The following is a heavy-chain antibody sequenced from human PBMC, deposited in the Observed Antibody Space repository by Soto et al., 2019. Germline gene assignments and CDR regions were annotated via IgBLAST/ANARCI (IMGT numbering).Heavy chain of an antibody. CDR1: GGSISSPGYY. J-gene: IGHJ5*02. D-gene: IGHD3-22*01. Sequence: TLSLTCAVSGGSISSPGYYWTWIRQHPGKGLEWIGYIYYSGGTSYNPSLNSRLAISVDASKNHFSLKLSSVTAADTAVYYCARVLPYYYDSSGYYSTHWFDPWGQGTLVTVSS. V-gene: IGHV4-31*11. CDR2: IYYSGGT. CDR3: ARVLPYYYDSSGYYSTHWFDP.